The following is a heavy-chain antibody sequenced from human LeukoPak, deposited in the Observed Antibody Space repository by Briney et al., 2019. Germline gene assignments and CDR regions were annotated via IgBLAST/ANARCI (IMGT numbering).Heavy chain of an antibody. CDR1: GFTFDDYA. V-gene: IGHV3-9*01. CDR3: AKGAYGSGSYWDYYYGMDV. Sequence: GGSLRLSCAASGFTFDDYAMHWVRQAPGKGLEWVSGISWNSGSIGYADSVKGRFTISRDNARNSLYLQMNSLRAEDTALYYCAKGAYGSGSYWDYYYGMDVWGQGTTVTVSS. J-gene: IGHJ6*02. CDR2: ISWNSGSI. D-gene: IGHD3-10*01.